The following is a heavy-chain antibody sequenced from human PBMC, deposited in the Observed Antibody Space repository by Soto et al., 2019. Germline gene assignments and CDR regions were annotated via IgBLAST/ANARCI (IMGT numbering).Heavy chain of an antibody. D-gene: IGHD3-3*01. Sequence: GASLKISCKGSGYSFTSYWIGWVRQMPGKGLEWMGIIYPGDSDTRYSPSFQGQVTISADKSISTAYLQWSSLKASDTAMYYFVILVFAGVTQAVQVLDFWGNGTMVTVSP. CDR2: IYPGDSDT. CDR3: VILVFAGVTQAVQVLDF. CDR1: GYSFTSYW. J-gene: IGHJ3*01. V-gene: IGHV5-51*01.